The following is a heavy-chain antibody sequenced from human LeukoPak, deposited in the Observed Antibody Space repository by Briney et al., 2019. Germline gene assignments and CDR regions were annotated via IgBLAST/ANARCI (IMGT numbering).Heavy chain of an antibody. Sequence: GASVKVSCKASGYTFTSYHMHWVRQAPGQGLEWMGIINPIGGGTTYAQRFQGRVTMTRDTSTSTVYMELSSLRSEDTAVFYCARDMYYYGSGSYSSYYGMDVWGQGTTVTVSS. CDR2: INPIGGGT. CDR3: ARDMYYYGSGSYSSYYGMDV. V-gene: IGHV1-46*01. J-gene: IGHJ6*02. CDR1: GYTFTSYH. D-gene: IGHD3-10*01.